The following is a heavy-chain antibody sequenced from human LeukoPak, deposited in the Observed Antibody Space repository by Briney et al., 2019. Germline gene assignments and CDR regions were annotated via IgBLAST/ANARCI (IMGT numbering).Heavy chain of an antibody. V-gene: IGHV5-10-1*01. CDR2: IDASGSYT. CDR1: GYSFTSFW. D-gene: IGHD3-16*01. CDR3: ARGDYANNWFDP. J-gene: IGHJ5*02. Sequence: GESLKISCMGSGYSFTSFWIGWVRPMPGKGLGWVGRIDASGSYTNYSPSFQGHVTNSPDNTISTAYLQWSSLKTSDTAMYYSARGDYANNWFDPWGQGTLVTVSS.